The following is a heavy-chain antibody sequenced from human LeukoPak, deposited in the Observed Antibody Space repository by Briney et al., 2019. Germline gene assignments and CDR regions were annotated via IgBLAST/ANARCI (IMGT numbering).Heavy chain of an antibody. V-gene: IGHV3-21*01. D-gene: IGHD3-3*01. J-gene: IGHJ6*03. Sequence: PGGSLRLSCAASGFTFSSYSMNWVRQAPGKGLEWVSSISSSSSYIYYADSVKGRSTISRDNAKNSLYLQMNSLRAEDTAVYYCARGPDFGVVSSPSMDVWGKGTTVTVSS. CDR2: ISSSSSYI. CDR3: ARGPDFGVVSSPSMDV. CDR1: GFTFSSYS.